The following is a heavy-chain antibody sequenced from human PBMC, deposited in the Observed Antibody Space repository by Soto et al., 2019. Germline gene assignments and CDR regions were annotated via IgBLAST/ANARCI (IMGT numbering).Heavy chain of an antibody. V-gene: IGHV4-39*01. CDR3: ARGEKGIAAAGHNWFDP. CDR2: IYYSGST. J-gene: IGHJ5*02. Sequence: PSETLSLTCTVSGGSISSSSYYWGWIRQPPGKGLEWIGSIYYSGSTYYNPSLKSRVTISVDTSKNQFSLKLSSVTAADTAVYYCARGEKGIAAAGHNWFDPWGQGTLVTVSS. CDR1: GGSISSSSYY. D-gene: IGHD6-13*01.